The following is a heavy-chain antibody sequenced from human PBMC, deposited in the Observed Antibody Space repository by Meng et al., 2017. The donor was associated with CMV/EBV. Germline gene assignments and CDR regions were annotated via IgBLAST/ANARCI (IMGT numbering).Heavy chain of an antibody. CDR3: ARGDFDGYSEFFDP. J-gene: IGHJ5*02. D-gene: IGHD5-12*01. CDR1: GFTFSDYY. V-gene: IGHV3-11*01. CDR2: ISSSGSTI. Sequence: ASGFTFSDYYMSWIRQAPVKGLEWVSYISSSGSTIYYADSVKGRFTISRDNAKNSLYLQMNSLRAEDTAVYYCARGDFDGYSEFFDPWGQGTLVTVSS.